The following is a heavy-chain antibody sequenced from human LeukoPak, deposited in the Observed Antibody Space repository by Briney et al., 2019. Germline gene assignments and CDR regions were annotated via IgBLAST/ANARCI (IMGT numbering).Heavy chain of an antibody. J-gene: IGHJ3*02. V-gene: IGHV1-2*02. CDR3: AREATVTTKRAFDI. D-gene: IGHD4-17*01. CDR2: INPNSGDT. Sequence: ASVKVSCKASGYTFTGCNVHWMRQAPGQGLEWMGYINPNSGDTNYAQKFQGRVTMTRDTSISTAYMELSRLRSDDTAVYYCAREATVTTKRAFDIWGQGTMVTVSS. CDR1: GYTFTGCN.